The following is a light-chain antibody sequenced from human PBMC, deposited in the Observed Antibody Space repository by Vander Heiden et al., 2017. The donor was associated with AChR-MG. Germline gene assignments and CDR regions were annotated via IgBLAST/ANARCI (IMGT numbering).Light chain of an antibody. CDR2: GTS. J-gene: IGKJ5*01. V-gene: IGKV3-15*01. CDR1: QSVSSN. Sequence: EIVMTQSPATLSVSPGERATLSCRASQSVSSNLAWYQQKPGQAPRLLMYGTSTRATGIPARFSGSGSGKDFTLTITSLQSEDFAVYYCQQYNNWPPITFGQGTRLEIK. CDR3: QQYNNWPPIT.